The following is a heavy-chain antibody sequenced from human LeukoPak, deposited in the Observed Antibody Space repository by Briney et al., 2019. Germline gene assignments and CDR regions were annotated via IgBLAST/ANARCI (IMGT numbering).Heavy chain of an antibody. J-gene: IGHJ4*02. CDR3: ARKGYYILRLDY. V-gene: IGHV4-4*02. D-gene: IGHD1-26*01. Sequence: NPSGTLSLTCAVSGGSISSNNWWSWVRQSPGKGLEWIGEIYHDGSTNYNPSLKSRVTISVDKSKNQFSLNLNSVTAADTAVYYCARKGYYILRLDYWGQGALVTVSS. CDR2: IYHDGST. CDR1: GGSISSNNW.